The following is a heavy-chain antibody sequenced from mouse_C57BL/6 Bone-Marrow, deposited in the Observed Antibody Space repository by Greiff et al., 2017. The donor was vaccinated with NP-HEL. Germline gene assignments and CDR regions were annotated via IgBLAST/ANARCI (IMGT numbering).Heavy chain of an antibody. V-gene: IGHV1-64*01. Sequence: QVQLQQPGAELVKPGASVKLSCKASGYTFTSYWMYWVKQRPGQGLVWIGMIHPNSGSTNYNQKFKSKATLTVDTSTSTAYMQHSSLTSEDSAVCYCANLAYWGQGTLVTVSA. CDR1: GYTFTSYW. J-gene: IGHJ3*01. CDR3: ANLAY. CDR2: IHPNSGST.